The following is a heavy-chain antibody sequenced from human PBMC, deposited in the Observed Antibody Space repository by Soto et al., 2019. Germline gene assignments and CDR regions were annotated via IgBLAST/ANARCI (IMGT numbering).Heavy chain of an antibody. J-gene: IGHJ4*02. CDR2: ISGSGGST. Sequence: GSLRLSCAASGFTFSSYAMNWVRQAPGKGLEWVSAISGSGGSTYYADSVKGRFTISRDNSKNTLYLQMNSLRAEDTAVYYCAKVVPSPAAIVATFDYWGQGTLVTVSS. V-gene: IGHV3-23*01. CDR1: GFTFSSYA. D-gene: IGHD2-2*01. CDR3: AKVVPSPAAIVATFDY.